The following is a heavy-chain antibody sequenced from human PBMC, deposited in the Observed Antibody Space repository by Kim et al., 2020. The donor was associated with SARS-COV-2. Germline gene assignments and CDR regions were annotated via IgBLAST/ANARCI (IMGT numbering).Heavy chain of an antibody. CDR1: GISFSNYW. V-gene: IGHV3-7*03. CDR2: IKQDGSET. CDR3: ATSREPLVKISILKY. J-gene: IGHJ4*02. D-gene: IGHD6-6*01. Sequence: GGSLRLSCAASGISFSNYWMTWVRQAPGKGLEWVANIKQDGSETRYMESVKGRFTISRDNARNSVHLQMNSLRADDTAVYYCATSREPLVKISILKYWGQGTLVTVSS.